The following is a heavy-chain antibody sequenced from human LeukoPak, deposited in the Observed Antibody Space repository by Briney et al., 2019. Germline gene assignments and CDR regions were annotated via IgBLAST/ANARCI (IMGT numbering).Heavy chain of an antibody. CDR2: TYLGGTT. Sequence: GGSLRLSCAASGFTVSTYYMSWVRQAPGKGLEWVSVTYLGGTTYYADSVRGRFTVSTHNSQSTLYLQINSLRADDTAIYYCATVLRISHAFDIWGQGTMVTVSS. V-gene: IGHV3-53*04. J-gene: IGHJ3*02. CDR3: ATVLRISHAFDI. CDR1: GFTVSTYY. D-gene: IGHD2-8*01.